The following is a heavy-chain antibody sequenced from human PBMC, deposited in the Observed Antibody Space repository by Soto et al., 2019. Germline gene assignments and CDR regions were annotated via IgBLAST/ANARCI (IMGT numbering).Heavy chain of an antibody. CDR3: ARGHRFGESKNDY. V-gene: IGHV4-30-4*01. J-gene: IGHJ4*02. D-gene: IGHD3-10*01. Sequence: PSETLSLTCTVSGGSISSGDYYWTWIRPSPGKGLEWIGYIYSSGTTYYNPSLKSRVAMSVDTSKNQFSLNLGSVTAAGTALYYCARGHRFGESKNDYWGQGTLVTVSS. CDR1: GGSISSGDYY. CDR2: IYSSGTT.